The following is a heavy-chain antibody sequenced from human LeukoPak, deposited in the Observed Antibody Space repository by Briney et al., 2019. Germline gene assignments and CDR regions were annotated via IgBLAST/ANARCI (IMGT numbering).Heavy chain of an antibody. V-gene: IGHV3-48*02. CDR1: GFTFSSYS. CDR3: ARDLGLRWGSDWYFDL. Sequence: GRSLRLSCAASGFTFSSYSVNWVRQAPGKGLEWFSYISSSDSTIYYADSVKGRFTISRDNAKNSLYLQMNSLRDEDTAVYYCARDLGLRWGSDWYFDLWGRGTLVTVSS. CDR2: ISSSDSTI. D-gene: IGHD4-23*01. J-gene: IGHJ2*01.